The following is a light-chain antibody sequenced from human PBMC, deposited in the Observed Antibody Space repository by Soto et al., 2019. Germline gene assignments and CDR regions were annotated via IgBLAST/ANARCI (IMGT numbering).Light chain of an antibody. Sequence: DIQMTQSPSSLSASVGDRVTITCRASQSISNYLNWYQQKPGKAPKLLIYAASSLQSGVPSRFSGSGSGTDFTLTIRSLQPEDFATYYCQQCYNPPWTFGRGTKVEIK. J-gene: IGKJ1*01. CDR2: AAS. CDR3: QQCYNPPWT. V-gene: IGKV1-39*01. CDR1: QSISNY.